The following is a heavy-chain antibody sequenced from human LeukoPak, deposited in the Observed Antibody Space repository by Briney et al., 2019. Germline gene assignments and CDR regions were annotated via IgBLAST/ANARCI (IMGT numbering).Heavy chain of an antibody. D-gene: IGHD3-22*01. CDR1: GFTFSSYG. CDR3: AKEITMIVVVTYNWFDP. CDR2: ISGSGGST. Sequence: GGSLRLSCAASGFTFSSYGMSWVRQAPGKGLEWVSAISGSGGSTYYADSVKGRFTISRDNSKNTLYLQMNSLRAEDTAVYYCAKEITMIVVVTYNWFDPWGQGTLVTVSS. J-gene: IGHJ5*02. V-gene: IGHV3-23*01.